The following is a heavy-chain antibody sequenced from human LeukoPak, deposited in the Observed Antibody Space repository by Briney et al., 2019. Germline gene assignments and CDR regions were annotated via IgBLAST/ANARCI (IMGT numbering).Heavy chain of an antibody. CDR1: GFTFSSYA. J-gene: IGHJ4*02. CDR2: ISGSGGST. Sequence: GGSLRLSCAASGFTFSSYAMSWVRQAPGKGLEWVSAISGSGGSTYYADSVKGRFTISRDNSKNTLYLQMNSLKTEDTAVYYCTTEVLWFGGKYDYWGQGTLVTVSS. CDR3: TTEVLWFGGKYDY. V-gene: IGHV3-23*01. D-gene: IGHD3-10*01.